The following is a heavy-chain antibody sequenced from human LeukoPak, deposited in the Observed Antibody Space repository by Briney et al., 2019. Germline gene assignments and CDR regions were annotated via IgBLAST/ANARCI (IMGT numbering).Heavy chain of an antibody. CDR1: GHSISSGYY. CDR3: ARRIAVAGLGVYYGMDV. Sequence: LSRTCAVSGHSISSGYYWGWIRQAPGKGLEWVSYISSSSSYTNYVDSVKGRFTISRDNAKNSLYLQMNSLRAEDTAVYYCARRIAVAGLGVYYGMDVWGKGTTVTVSS. V-gene: IGHV3-11*06. D-gene: IGHD6-19*01. CDR2: ISSSSSYT. J-gene: IGHJ6*04.